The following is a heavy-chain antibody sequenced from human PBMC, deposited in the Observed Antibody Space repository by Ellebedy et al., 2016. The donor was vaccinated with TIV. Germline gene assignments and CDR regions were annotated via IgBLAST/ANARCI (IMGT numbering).Heavy chain of an antibody. CDR3: AKEAYSGYVDWFDP. V-gene: IGHV3-23*01. D-gene: IGHD5-12*01. Sequence: GESLKISXAASGFTFSSYAMSWVRQAPGKGLEWVSAISGSGGSTYYADSVKGRFTISRDNSKNTLYLQMNSLRAEDTAVYYCAKEAYSGYVDWFDPWGQGTLVTVSS. J-gene: IGHJ5*02. CDR1: GFTFSSYA. CDR2: ISGSGGST.